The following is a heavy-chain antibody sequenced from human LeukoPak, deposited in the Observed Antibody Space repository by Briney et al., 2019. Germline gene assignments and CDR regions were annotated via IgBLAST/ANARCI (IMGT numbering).Heavy chain of an antibody. CDR3: ARDLRYFDWLLPHYFDY. D-gene: IGHD3-9*01. J-gene: IGHJ4*02. V-gene: IGHV3-23*01. CDR2: ISGSGGST. CDR1: GFTFSSYA. Sequence: GGSLRLSCAASGFTFSSYAMSWVRQAPGKVLEWVSAISGSGGSTYYADSVKGRFTISRDNSKNTLYLQMNSLRAEDTAVYYCARDLRYFDWLLPHYFDYWGQGTLVTVSS.